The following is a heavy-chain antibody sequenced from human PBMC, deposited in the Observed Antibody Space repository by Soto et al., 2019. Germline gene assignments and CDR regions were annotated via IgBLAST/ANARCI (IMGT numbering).Heavy chain of an antibody. CDR1: RFSFSTYE. J-gene: IGHJ4*02. D-gene: IGHD6-19*01. V-gene: IGHV3-48*03. Sequence: VQLVESGGGLVQPGGSLRLSCAASRFSFSTYEMNWVRQAPGKGLEWVSYISSSSSNTYYADSVKGRFTISRDNAKKSVYLQMNSLRDEDTAVYYCARGGSSGYYYFDSWGQGTLVTVSS. CDR2: ISSSSSNT. CDR3: ARGGSSGYYYFDS.